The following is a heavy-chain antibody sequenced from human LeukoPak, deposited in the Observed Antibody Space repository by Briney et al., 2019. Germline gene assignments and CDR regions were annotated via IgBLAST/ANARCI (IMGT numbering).Heavy chain of an antibody. Sequence: GGSLRPSCAASGFNVSSNYIHWVRQAPGKGLEWISVSYTGGSAYYAESVKGRFTISRENFKNAFYLQMKSLSAGDTAVYYCVRSSGGKEGPGIRYFDYWGQGTLVTVSS. CDR1: GFNVSSNY. V-gene: IGHV3-53*01. CDR3: VRSSGGKEGPGIRYFDY. CDR2: SYTGGSA. J-gene: IGHJ4*02. D-gene: IGHD4-23*01.